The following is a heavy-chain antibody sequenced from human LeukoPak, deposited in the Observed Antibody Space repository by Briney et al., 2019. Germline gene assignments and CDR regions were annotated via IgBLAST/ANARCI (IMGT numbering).Heavy chain of an antibody. CDR1: GYTFIAHY. CDR3: VRDMEFRGHTYGSLDY. V-gene: IGHV1-2*02. D-gene: IGHD5-18*01. Sequence: GASVKVSCKASGYTFIAHYIQWVRQAPGQGLEWLGWINPNGGGTKYAQKFQGRVTMTRDTSMRTVYMELSRLRSDDTAVYYCVRDMEFRGHTYGSLDYWGQGSLVTVSS. J-gene: IGHJ4*02. CDR2: INPNGGGT.